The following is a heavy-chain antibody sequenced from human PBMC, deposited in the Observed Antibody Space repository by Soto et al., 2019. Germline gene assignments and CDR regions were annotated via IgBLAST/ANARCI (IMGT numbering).Heavy chain of an antibody. CDR1: GFTVNDNY. CDR2: IYSGGDT. D-gene: IGHD3-10*01. CDR3: TRDSSYYDAGRGVLDY. J-gene: IGHJ4*02. V-gene: IGHV3-66*01. Sequence: EVQLVESGGGLVQPGGSLRLSCAVSGFTVNDNYLSWVRQAPGKGLEWVSVIYSGGDTDYAESVRGRFTVSRDTFKNTVYLQMNSLRVEDTATYHCTRDSSYYDAGRGVLDYWGPGTPVTVSS.